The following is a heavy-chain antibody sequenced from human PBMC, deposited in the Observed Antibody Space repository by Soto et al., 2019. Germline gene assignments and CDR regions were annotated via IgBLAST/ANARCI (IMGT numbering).Heavy chain of an antibody. CDR3: AKDMVFSAAGVAALDY. CDR2: ISWNSGSI. D-gene: IGHD6-13*01. V-gene: IGHV3-9*01. J-gene: IGHJ4*02. CDR1: GFIFDDYA. Sequence: EVQLVESGGGLVQPGRSLRLSCAASGFIFDDYAMHWVRQAPGKGLEWVSGISWNSGSIGSADSEKGRFTISRDNAKNSLDLQMNSLRAEDTALYYCAKDMVFSAAGVAALDYWGQGTLVTVSS.